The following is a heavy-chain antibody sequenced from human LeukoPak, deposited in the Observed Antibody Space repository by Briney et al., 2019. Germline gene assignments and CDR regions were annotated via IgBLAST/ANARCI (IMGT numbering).Heavy chain of an antibody. V-gene: IGHV3-21*01. CDR3: ARFDYGDQYWNFDL. D-gene: IGHD4-17*01. J-gene: IGHJ2*01. Sequence: PGGSLRLSCIASGFTFSSYSMNWVRQAPGKGLEWVSAISGSRHIHYLDSVKGRFTISRDNAKNSLYLQMSSVRAEDTAVYYCARFDYGDQYWNFDLWGRGTLVTVSS. CDR1: GFTFSSYS. CDR2: ISGSRHI.